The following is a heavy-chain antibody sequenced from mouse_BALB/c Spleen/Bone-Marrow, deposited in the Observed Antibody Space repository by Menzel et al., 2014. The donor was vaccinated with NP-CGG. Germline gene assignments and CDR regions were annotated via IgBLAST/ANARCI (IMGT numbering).Heavy chain of an antibody. CDR2: ISGGDAYT. J-gene: IGHJ4*01. D-gene: IGHD3-3*01. Sequence: EVQVVESGGDLVKPGGSLKLSCAASELTYSSYGMSWVRQTPDKRLEWVATISGGDAYTYYPDSVKGRFTISRDSAKNILYLQMSSLKSEDTAMCYCGRGDGSMDYWGQGTSVTVSS. CDR3: GRGDGSMDY. V-gene: IGHV5-6*01. CDR1: ELTYSSYG.